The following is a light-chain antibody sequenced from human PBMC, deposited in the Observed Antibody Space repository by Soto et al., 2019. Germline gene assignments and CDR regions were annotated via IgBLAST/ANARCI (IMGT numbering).Light chain of an antibody. CDR1: QSVSSS. J-gene: IGKJ5*01. CDR3: QQYNNGPPIT. Sequence: EIVMTQSPATLSVSPGERATLSCRASQSVSSSLAWYQQKPGQAPRLLIYGASTRATGIPARFSGSGSGTEIALIISSRQSEDFAVYFCQQYNNGPPITFGQGTRLDIE. CDR2: GAS. V-gene: IGKV3-15*01.